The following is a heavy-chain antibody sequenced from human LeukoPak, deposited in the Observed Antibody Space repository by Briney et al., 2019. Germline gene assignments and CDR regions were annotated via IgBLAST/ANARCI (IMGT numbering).Heavy chain of an antibody. CDR1: GFTFSSYA. Sequence: PGGSLRLCCAASGFTFSSYAMSWVRQAPGKGLEWVSAISGSGGSTYYADSVKGRFTISRDNSKNTLYLQMNSLRAEDTAVYYCGKIAGGWFGELLSHYYFDYWGQGTLVTVSS. CDR3: GKIAGGWFGELLSHYYFDY. J-gene: IGHJ4*02. CDR2: ISGSGGST. V-gene: IGHV3-23*01. D-gene: IGHD3-10*01.